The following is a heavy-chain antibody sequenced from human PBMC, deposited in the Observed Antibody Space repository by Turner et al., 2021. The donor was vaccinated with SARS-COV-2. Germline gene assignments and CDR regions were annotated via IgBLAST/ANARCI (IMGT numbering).Heavy chain of an antibody. CDR3: AGGPSAVYFDS. D-gene: IGHD3-16*01. Sequence: QLQLRESGPGLVKPLETLSRTCPVSGGSVDSSTYDWGWIRQPPGKGLEWLGSVLDSETTFYNPSLSRRVTISIDASRNQFSLRLASVTAADTDVYYCAGGPSAVYFDSWGLGTLVTVSS. CDR2: VLDSETT. J-gene: IGHJ4*02. V-gene: IGHV4-39*01. CDR1: GGSVDSSTYD.